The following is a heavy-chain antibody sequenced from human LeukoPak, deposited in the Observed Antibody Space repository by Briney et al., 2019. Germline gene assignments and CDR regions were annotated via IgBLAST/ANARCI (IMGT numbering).Heavy chain of an antibody. J-gene: IGHJ3*02. V-gene: IGHV4-4*02. Sequence: SGTLSLTCAVSGGSISSSNWWSWVRQPPGKGLEWIGEIYHSGSTNYNPSLKSRVSISVNKSKSQFSVKMSAVSAAETAVYYCARDAIMVRGIIITRASAFYIKGHRTMVTVAS. CDR3: ARDAIMVRGIIITRASAFYI. CDR2: IYHSGST. CDR1: GGSISSSNW. D-gene: IGHD3-10*01.